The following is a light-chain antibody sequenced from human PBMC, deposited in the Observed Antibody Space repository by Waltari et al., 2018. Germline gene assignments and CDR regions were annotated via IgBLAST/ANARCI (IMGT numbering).Light chain of an antibody. CDR1: RTNIGSNT. V-gene: IGLV1-44*01. Sequence: QSLVTQSPSASGAPGQRVTISCSGRRTNIGSNTVTWYQHRPGTAPKPPIHGNEQGPSGFPDRFAASKSGPSASLAISGLQSEDEADYYCASWDDSLGGSLIFGGGTKLTVL. CDR2: GNE. CDR3: ASWDDSLGGSLI. J-gene: IGLJ2*01.